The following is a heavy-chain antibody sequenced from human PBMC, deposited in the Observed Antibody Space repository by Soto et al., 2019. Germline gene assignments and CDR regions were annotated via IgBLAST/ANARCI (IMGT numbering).Heavy chain of an antibody. CDR3: AKRGAGHYFDY. J-gene: IGHJ4*02. CDR1: GLTFSSYA. V-gene: IGHV3-23*01. CDR2: ISGSGGST. D-gene: IGHD6-19*01. Sequence: EVQLLESGRGLVQPGGSLRLSCAATGLTFSSYAMSWVRQAPGKGLEWVSVISGSGGSTYYADSVKGRFTISRDNSKNTLYLQMNSLRAEDTAVYYCAKRGAGHYFDYWGQGTLVTVSS.